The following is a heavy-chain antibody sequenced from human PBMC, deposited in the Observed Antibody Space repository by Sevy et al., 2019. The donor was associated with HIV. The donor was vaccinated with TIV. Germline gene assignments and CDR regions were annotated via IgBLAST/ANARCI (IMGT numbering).Heavy chain of an antibody. D-gene: IGHD3-22*01. CDR2: FDPEDGER. CDR3: AITRESHSYTSGYFDY. Sequence: AAVKVSCRISRYSLNKFSMHWVRQAPGKGLEWMGSFDPEDGERIYSQKFQGRFSMTEDTSTDTAYMELSSLRLDDSAVYYCAITRESHSYTSGYFDYWGQGTAVTVSS. V-gene: IGHV1-24*01. J-gene: IGHJ4*02. CDR1: RYSLNKFS.